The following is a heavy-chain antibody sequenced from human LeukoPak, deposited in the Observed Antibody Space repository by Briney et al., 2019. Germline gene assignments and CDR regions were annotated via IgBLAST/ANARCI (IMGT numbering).Heavy chain of an antibody. D-gene: IGHD5-24*01. J-gene: IGHJ2*01. CDR2: IIPIFGTA. V-gene: IGHV1-69*05. CDR3: ARWLHPWYFDL. Sequence: ASVKVSCKASGGTFSSCAISWVRQAPGQGLEWMGGIIPIFGTANYAQKFQGRVTITTDESTSTAYMELSSLRSEDTAVYYCARWLHPWYFDLWGRGTLVTVSS. CDR1: GGTFSSCA.